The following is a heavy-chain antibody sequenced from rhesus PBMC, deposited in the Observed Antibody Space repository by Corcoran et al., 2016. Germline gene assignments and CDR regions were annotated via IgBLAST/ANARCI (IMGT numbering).Heavy chain of an antibody. CDR2: ISPYNGNK. V-gene: IGHV1-180*01. CDR1: GYTFTSYS. Sequence: QVQLVQSGAEIKQPGASVKLSCQASGYTFTSYSMHWVRQAPGQGLEWIGLISPYNGNKGYAQNFQGRFTKYTDASTSTGYIELSSLRSEGKAVYYCTRSIAAAGPLDSWGQGVVVTVSS. J-gene: IGHJ6*01. CDR3: TRSIAAAGPLDS. D-gene: IGHD6-31*01.